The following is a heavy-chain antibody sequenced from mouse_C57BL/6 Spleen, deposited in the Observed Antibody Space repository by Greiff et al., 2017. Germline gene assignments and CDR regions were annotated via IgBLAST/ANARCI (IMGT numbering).Heavy chain of an antibody. D-gene: IGHD1-1*01. CDR1: GYTFTSYW. CDR3: AREDYYGSFDY. Sequence: QVHVKQPGAELVKPGASVKLSCKASGYTFTSYWMHWVKQRPGQGLEWIGMIHPNSGSTNYNEKFKSKATLTVDKSSSTAYMQLSSLTAEDSAVYYCAREDYYGSFDYWGQGTTLTVSS. V-gene: IGHV1-64*01. CDR2: IHPNSGST. J-gene: IGHJ2*01.